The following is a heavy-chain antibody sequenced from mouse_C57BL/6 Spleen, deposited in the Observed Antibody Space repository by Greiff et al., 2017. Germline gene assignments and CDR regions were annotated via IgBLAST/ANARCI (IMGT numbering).Heavy chain of an antibody. D-gene: IGHD2-1*01. J-gene: IGHJ4*01. CDR3: ARNGNPPLGYAMDY. CDR1: GYTFTSYW. Sequence: QVQLQQSGAELVKPGASVKLSCKASGYTFTSYWMHWVKQRPGQGLEWIGMIHPNSGSTNYNEKFKSKATLTVDKSSSTAYMQLSSLTSEDSAVYYCARNGNPPLGYAMDYWGQGTSVTVSS. V-gene: IGHV1-64*01. CDR2: IHPNSGST.